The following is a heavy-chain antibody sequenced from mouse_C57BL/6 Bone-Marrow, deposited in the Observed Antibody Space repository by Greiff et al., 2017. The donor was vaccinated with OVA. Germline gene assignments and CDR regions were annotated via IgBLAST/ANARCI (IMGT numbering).Heavy chain of an antibody. CDR3: AREGYDGYPPFAY. CDR2: INPNNGGT. CDR1: GYTFTDYY. J-gene: IGHJ3*01. D-gene: IGHD2-3*01. V-gene: IGHV1-26*01. Sequence: EVKLQQSGPELVKPGASVKISCKASGYTFTDYYMNWVKQSHGKSLEWIGDINPNNGGTSYNQKFKGKATLTVDKSSSTAYMELRSLTSEDSAVYYCAREGYDGYPPFAYWGQGTLVTVSA.